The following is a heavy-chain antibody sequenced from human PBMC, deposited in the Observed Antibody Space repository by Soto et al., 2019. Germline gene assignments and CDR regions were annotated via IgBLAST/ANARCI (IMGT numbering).Heavy chain of an antibody. J-gene: IGHJ6*02. CDR1: GGTFGSYA. CDR2: IIPILNSP. D-gene: IGHD2-2*01. Sequence: QVQLVQSGAEVKKPGSSVKVSCKASGGTFGSYAITWVRRAPGQGLEWLGGIIPILNSPAYAQKFQARVVITADEITNTAYMELNSLRCDDTAVYYCAREATYCTSATCPKFYDMDVWGQGTTVTVAS. V-gene: IGHV1-69*01. CDR3: AREATYCTSATCPKFYDMDV.